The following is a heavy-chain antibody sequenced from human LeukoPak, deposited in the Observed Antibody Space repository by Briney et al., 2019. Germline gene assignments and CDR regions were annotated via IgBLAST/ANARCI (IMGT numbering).Heavy chain of an antibody. D-gene: IGHD6-19*01. CDR2: ISGSGGST. Sequence: GGSLRLSCAASGFTFNSYAMSWVRQAPGKGLEWVSGISGSGGSTYYADSVKGRFTISRDNSKHTLYLQMNSLRAEDTAVYSCAKSSLTGWYYFDSWGQGTLVTVSS. CDR3: AKSSLTGWYYFDS. V-gene: IGHV3-23*01. CDR1: GFTFNSYA. J-gene: IGHJ4*02.